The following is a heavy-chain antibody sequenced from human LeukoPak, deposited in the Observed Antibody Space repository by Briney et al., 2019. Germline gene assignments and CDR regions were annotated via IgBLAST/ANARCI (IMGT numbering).Heavy chain of an antibody. CDR1: GFTFSSYG. Sequence: GGSLRLSCAASGFTFSSYGMSWVRQAPGKGLEWVSAISGSGGSTYYADSVKGRFTISRDNSKNTLYLQMNSLRAEDTAVYYCAKGSYGDSPYWYFNLWGRGTLVTVSS. CDR2: ISGSGGST. D-gene: IGHD4-17*01. J-gene: IGHJ2*01. CDR3: AKGSYGDSPYWYFNL. V-gene: IGHV3-23*01.